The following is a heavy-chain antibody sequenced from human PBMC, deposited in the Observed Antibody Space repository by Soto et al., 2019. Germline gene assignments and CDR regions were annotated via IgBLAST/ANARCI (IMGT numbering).Heavy chain of an antibody. J-gene: IGHJ4*02. CDR2: IKSKTDGGTT. CDR1: GAPITINY. Sequence: ETLSLTCTVSGAPITINYWSWIRQAPGKGLEWVGRIKSKTDGGTTDYAAPVKGRFTISRDDSKNTLYLQMNSLKTEDTAVYYCTTDPRRFDYWGQGTLVTVSS. CDR3: TTDPRRFDY. V-gene: IGHV3-15*01.